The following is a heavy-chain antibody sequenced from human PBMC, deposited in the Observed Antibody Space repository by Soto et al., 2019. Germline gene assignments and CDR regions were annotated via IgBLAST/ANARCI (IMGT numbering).Heavy chain of an antibody. Sequence: WCSLRLSCAACGFTFSSYAMSWVRQAPGKGLEWVSAISGSGGSTYYADSVKGRFTISRDNSKNTLYLQMNSLRAEDTAVYYCAKDGTTVVTDNAFDIWGQGTMVTVSS. J-gene: IGHJ3*02. CDR3: AKDGTTVVTDNAFDI. V-gene: IGHV3-23*01. D-gene: IGHD4-17*01. CDR1: GFTFSSYA. CDR2: ISGSGGST.